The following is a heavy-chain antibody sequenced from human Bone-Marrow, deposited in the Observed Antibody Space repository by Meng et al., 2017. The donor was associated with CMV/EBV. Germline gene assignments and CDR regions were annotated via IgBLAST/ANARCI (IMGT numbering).Heavy chain of an antibody. CDR3: ARGGVLLWFGELLSSWFNP. J-gene: IGHJ5*02. CDR2: IYYSGST. Sequence: SSSSYYWGWLRQPPGRGLEWIGSIYYSGSTSYNPSLKSRVTISVDTSKNQFSLKLSSVTAADTAVYYCARGGVLLWFGELLSSWFNPWGQGTLVTVSS. D-gene: IGHD3-10*01. CDR1: SSSSYY. V-gene: IGHV4-39*07.